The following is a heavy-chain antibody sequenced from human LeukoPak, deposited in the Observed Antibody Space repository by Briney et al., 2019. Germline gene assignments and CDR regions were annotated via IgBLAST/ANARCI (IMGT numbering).Heavy chain of an antibody. J-gene: IGHJ6*02. Sequence: GGSLRLSCAASGFTVSSNYMSWVRQAPGKGLEWVSVIYSGGSTYYADSVKGRITISRDNSKNTLYLQMNSLRAEDTAVYYCARDPTYYYGMDVWGQGTTVTASS. V-gene: IGHV3-66*01. CDR3: ARDPTYYYGMDV. CDR1: GFTVSSNY. CDR2: IYSGGST.